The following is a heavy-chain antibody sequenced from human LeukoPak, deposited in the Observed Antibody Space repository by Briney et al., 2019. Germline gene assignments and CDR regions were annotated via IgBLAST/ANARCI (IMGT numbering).Heavy chain of an antibody. Sequence: GRSLRLSCAASGFTFSSYAMHWVRQAPGKGLEWVAVISYDGSNKYYADSVKGRFTISRDNSKNTLYLQMNSLRAEDTAVYYCARDSGSGSYSGYWGLGTLVTVSS. CDR3: ARDSGSGSYSGY. J-gene: IGHJ4*02. D-gene: IGHD3-10*01. CDR1: GFTFSSYA. CDR2: ISYDGSNK. V-gene: IGHV3-30-3*01.